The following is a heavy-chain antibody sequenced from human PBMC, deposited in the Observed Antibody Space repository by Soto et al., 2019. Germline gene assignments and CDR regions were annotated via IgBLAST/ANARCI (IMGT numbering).Heavy chain of an antibody. CDR2: ISSSSSYI. CDR1: GFTFSSYS. D-gene: IGHD4-17*01. CDR3: ASEGGYGDYYYYYGMDV. Sequence: ESGGGLVKPGGSLRLSCAASGFTFSSYSMNWVRQAPGKGLEWVSSISSSSSYIYYADSVKGRFTISRDNAKNSLYLQMNSLRAEDTAVYYCASEGGYGDYYYYYGMDVWGQGTTVTVSS. V-gene: IGHV3-21*01. J-gene: IGHJ6*02.